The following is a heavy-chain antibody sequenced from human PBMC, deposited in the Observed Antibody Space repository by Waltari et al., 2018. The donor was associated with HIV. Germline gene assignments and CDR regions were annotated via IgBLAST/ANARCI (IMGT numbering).Heavy chain of an antibody. V-gene: IGHV5-51*01. D-gene: IGHD1-26*01. Sequence: DVQLVQSGAEVKKPGESLRISCKASAYSFTSYWIAWVRQKPGQGLEWMGVSYPGDFDTRYSPSFQGKVTISADKSLTTAYGQWKRRKASDTAIYYCARIRVGSDDAADVWGQGTMVIVSS. CDR3: ARIRVGSDDAADV. CDR2: SYPGDFDT. CDR1: AYSFTSYW. J-gene: IGHJ3*01.